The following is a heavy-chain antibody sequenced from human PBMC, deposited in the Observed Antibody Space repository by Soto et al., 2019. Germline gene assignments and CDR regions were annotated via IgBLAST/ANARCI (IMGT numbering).Heavy chain of an antibody. CDR3: ASHLGYCSGGSCSENWYFDL. CDR1: GYTFTSYA. V-gene: IGHV1-3*01. D-gene: IGHD2-15*01. J-gene: IGHJ2*01. Sequence: QVQLVQSGAEVKKPGASVKVSCKASGYTFTSYAMHRVRQAPGQRLEWMGWINAGNGNTKYSQKFQGRVTITRDTSASTAYMELSSLRSEDTAVYYCASHLGYCSGGSCSENWYFDLWGRGTLVTVSS. CDR2: INAGNGNT.